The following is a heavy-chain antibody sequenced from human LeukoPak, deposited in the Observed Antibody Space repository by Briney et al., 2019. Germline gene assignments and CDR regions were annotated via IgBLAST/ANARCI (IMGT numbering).Heavy chain of an antibody. J-gene: IGHJ5*02. Sequence: ASVKVSCKASGGTFSSYAISWVRQAPGQGLEWMGGIIPIFGTANYAQKFQGRVTITTDESTSTAYMELSSLRSEDTAVYYCARDPIVGATRPFDPWGQGTLVTVSS. V-gene: IGHV1-69*05. D-gene: IGHD1-26*01. CDR3: ARDPIVGATRPFDP. CDR2: IIPIFGTA. CDR1: GGTFSSYA.